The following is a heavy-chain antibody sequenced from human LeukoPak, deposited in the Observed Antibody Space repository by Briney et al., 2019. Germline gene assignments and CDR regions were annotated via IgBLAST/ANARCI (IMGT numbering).Heavy chain of an antibody. J-gene: IGHJ6*03. Sequence: ASVKVSCKASGYTFTRHGISWVRQAPGQGLEWMGWISCYNGDTKFAQKFQGRVSMTTDTSTSTAYMEVRSLRSDDTAMYYCARDAFLSDYYYYYMDVWGKGTTVTVSS. CDR2: ISCYNGDT. V-gene: IGHV1-18*01. CDR1: GYTFTRHG. CDR3: ARDAFLSDYYYYYMDV.